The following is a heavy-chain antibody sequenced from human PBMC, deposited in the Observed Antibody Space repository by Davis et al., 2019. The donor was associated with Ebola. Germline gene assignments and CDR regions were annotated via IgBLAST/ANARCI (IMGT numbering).Heavy chain of an antibody. V-gene: IGHV3-30*03. J-gene: IGHJ3*02. D-gene: IGHD3-10*01. CDR3: ARERGPYILGWFEPFDI. CDR1: GFTFTRFG. CDR2: ISHDGNDE. Sequence: GGSLRLSCAASGFTFTRFGIHWVRQAPGKGLEWVALISHDGNDEYYADSVKGRFTISRDNAKNSLLLQMDSLTAEDTAVYYCARERGPYILGWFEPFDIWGQGTRVTVSS.